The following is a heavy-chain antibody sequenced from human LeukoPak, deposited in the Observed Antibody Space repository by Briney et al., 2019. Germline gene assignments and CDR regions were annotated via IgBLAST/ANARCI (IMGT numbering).Heavy chain of an antibody. J-gene: IGHJ5*02. V-gene: IGHV1-2*02. CDR2: INPNSGGT. D-gene: IGHD3-3*01. CDR3: ARAPYYDFWSGQNWFDP. Sequence: ASVKVSCKASGYTFTGYYMHWVRQAPGQGLEWMGWINPNSGGTNYAQKFQGRVTMTTDTSISTAYMELSRLRSDDTAVYYCARAPYYDFWSGQNWFDPWGQGTLVTVSS. CDR1: GYTFTGYY.